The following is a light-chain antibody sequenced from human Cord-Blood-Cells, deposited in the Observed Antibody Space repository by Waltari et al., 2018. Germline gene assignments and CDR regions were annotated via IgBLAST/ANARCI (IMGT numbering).Light chain of an antibody. CDR1: QSVSSSY. V-gene: IGKV3-20*01. Sequence: EIVLTQSPGTLSFSTGERATLSCRASQSVSSSYLAWYQQKPGQAPRLLIYGASSRATGIPDRFSGSGSGTDFTLTISRLEPEDFAVYYFQQYGSSPTFGPGTKVDIK. J-gene: IGKJ3*01. CDR2: GAS. CDR3: QQYGSSPT.